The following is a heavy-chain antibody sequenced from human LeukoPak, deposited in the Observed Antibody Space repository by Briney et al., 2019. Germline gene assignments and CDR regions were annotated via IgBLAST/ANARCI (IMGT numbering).Heavy chain of an antibody. CDR1: GFTFSSYE. V-gene: IGHV3-48*03. CDR2: ISSSGSTI. J-gene: IGHJ6*03. D-gene: IGHD1-20*01. CDR3: AKDGRDNSYYYYYMDV. Sequence: GGSLRLSCAASGFTFSSYEMNWVRQAPGKGLEWVSYISSSGSTIYYADSVKGRFTIFRDNAKNSMYLQMNSLRAEDTAVYYCAKDGRDNSYYYYYMDVWGKGTTVTISS.